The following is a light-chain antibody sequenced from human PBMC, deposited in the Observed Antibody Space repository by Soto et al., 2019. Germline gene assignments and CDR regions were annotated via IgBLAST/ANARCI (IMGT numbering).Light chain of an antibody. J-gene: IGLJ1*01. CDR1: SSDVGGYNY. Sequence: QSVLTQPASVSGSPGQSITISCTGTSSDVGGYNYVSWYQQHPGKAPKLMIYDVSNRPSGVSNRFSGSKSGNTASLTISGLPAEDEADYYCSSYTSRRTLIFGTGTKLTVL. V-gene: IGLV2-14*01. CDR2: DVS. CDR3: SSYTSRRTLI.